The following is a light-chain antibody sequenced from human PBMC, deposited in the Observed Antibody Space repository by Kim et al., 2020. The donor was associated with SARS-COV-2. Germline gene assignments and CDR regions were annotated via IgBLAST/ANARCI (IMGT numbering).Light chain of an antibody. J-gene: IGKJ5*01. Sequence: VGDRVTITCQASQDISNYLNWYQQKPGKAPKLLIYDASNLETGVPSRFSGSGSGTDFTFTISNLQPEDIATYYCQQYDNLPPLITFGQGTRLEIK. V-gene: IGKV1-33*01. CDR1: QDISNY. CDR2: DAS. CDR3: QQYDNLPPLIT.